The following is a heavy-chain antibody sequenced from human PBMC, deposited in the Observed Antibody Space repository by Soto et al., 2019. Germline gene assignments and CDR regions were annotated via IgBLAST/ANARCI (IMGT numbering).Heavy chain of an antibody. J-gene: IGHJ5*02. CDR2: IYHSGST. D-gene: IGHD6-13*01. CDR3: ARVWQQLVLRWFDP. Sequence: SETLSLTCAVSGGSIISSNWWSWVRRPPGKGLEWIGEIYHSGSTNYNPSLKIRVTISVDKSKNQFSLKLSSVTAADTAVYYCARVWQQLVLRWFDPWGQGTLVTVSS. CDR1: GGSIISSNW. V-gene: IGHV4-4*02.